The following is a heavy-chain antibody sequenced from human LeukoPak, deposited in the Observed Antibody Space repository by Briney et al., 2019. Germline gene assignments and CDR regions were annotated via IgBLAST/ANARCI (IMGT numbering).Heavy chain of an antibody. CDR3: AKERARYSLVPGVVDY. V-gene: IGHV3-23*01. J-gene: IGHJ4*02. CDR1: GFTFSNYA. D-gene: IGHD3-10*01. Sequence: GGSLRLSCAASGFTFSNYAMSWVRQAPGKGLEWVSSISDSGGSTYYADSVKGRFTISRDNSKNTLYLQMNSLRAEDTAVYYCAKERARYSLVPGVVDYWGQGTLVTVSS. CDR2: ISDSGGST.